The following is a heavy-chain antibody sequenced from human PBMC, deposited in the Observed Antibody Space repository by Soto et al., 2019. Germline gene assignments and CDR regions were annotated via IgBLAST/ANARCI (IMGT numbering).Heavy chain of an antibody. D-gene: IGHD6-13*01. J-gene: IGHJ5*02. CDR2: IYYSGST. Sequence: QLQLQESGPGLVKPSETLSLTCTVSGGSISSSSYYWGWIRQPPGTGLEWIGSIYYSGSTYYNPSLKSRVPITVDTAKNQFSLKLSSGTAADAAVDYCARLSRTWVAAAGTGGFDPWGQGTLVTVSS. CDR3: ARLSRTWVAAAGTGGFDP. CDR1: GGSISSSSYY. V-gene: IGHV4-39*01.